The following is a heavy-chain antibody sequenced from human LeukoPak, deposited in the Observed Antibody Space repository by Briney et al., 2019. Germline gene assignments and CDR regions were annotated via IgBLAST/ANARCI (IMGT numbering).Heavy chain of an antibody. CDR2: IWYDGSNK. CDR1: GFTFSTYG. V-gene: IGHV3-33*01. CDR3: ARDQGCSSTNCYSLFFHY. Sequence: GGSLRLSCAASGFTFSTYGMHWVRQAPGKGLEWVALIWYDGSNKYYADSVKGRFTISRDNSKNTLYLQMNGLRAEDTAVYYCARDQGCSSTNCYSLFFHYWGQGTLVTVSS. J-gene: IGHJ4*02. D-gene: IGHD2-2*01.